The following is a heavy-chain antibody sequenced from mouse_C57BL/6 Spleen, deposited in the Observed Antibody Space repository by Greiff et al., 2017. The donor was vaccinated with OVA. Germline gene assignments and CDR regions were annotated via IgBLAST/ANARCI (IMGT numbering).Heavy chain of an antibody. J-gene: IGHJ3*01. V-gene: IGHV14-4*01. Sequence: VQLQQSGAELVRPGASVKLSCTASGFTFTDYYMHWVKQRPEQGLAWIGWIDPENGDTEYASKFQGKATITADTSSNTAYLQLSSLTSEDTAVYYCTMAMVTTGVAYWGQGTLVTVSA. CDR3: TMAMVTTGVAY. D-gene: IGHD2-2*01. CDR1: GFTFTDYY. CDR2: IDPENGDT.